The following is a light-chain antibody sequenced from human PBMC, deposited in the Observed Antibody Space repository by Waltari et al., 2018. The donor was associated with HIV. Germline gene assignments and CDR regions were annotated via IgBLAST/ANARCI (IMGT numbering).Light chain of an antibody. V-gene: IGLV4-69*01. Sequence: QVVLTQSPSASASLGASVKITCTLSSGHTTSALAWHQQQPEKGPRFLMKVNSDGSLTKGDEIPDRFSGSASGPERSLTISSLQSEDEGDYYCQTWGAGIVVFGGGTKLSVL. CDR1: SGHTTSA. CDR2: VNSDGSL. J-gene: IGLJ2*01. CDR3: QTWGAGIVV.